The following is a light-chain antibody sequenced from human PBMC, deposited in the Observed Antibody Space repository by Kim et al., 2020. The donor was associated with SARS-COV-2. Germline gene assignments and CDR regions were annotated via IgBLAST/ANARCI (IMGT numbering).Light chain of an antibody. CDR1: QSIGEW. CDR3: QQYNSYWT. V-gene: IGKV1-5*01. Sequence: ATVGDRVTSTCQASQSIGEWLAWYQQKTGKAPKDLMYDVSRLESGVPSRFSGRGSETEFTLTISSLQPDDFATYYCQQYNSYWTFGQGTKVDIK. CDR2: DVS. J-gene: IGKJ1*01.